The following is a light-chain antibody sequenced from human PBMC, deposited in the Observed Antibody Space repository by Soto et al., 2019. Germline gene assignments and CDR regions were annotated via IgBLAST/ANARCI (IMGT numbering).Light chain of an antibody. Sequence: DIVMTQSPLSLPVTPGEPASISCRSSQSLLHSNGYNYLDWYLQKPGQSPQLLIYLGSNRASGVPDRLSGSGSGTDFTLKISRVEAEDVGVYYCMQALHTPPTFGRGTKLEIK. CDR1: QSLLHSNGYNY. CDR3: MQALHTPPT. V-gene: IGKV2-28*01. CDR2: LGS. J-gene: IGKJ2*01.